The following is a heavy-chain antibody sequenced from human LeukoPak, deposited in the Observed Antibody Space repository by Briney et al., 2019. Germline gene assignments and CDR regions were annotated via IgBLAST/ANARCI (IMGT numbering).Heavy chain of an antibody. Sequence: GGSLRLSCAASGFTFSSYGMHWVRQAPVKGLEWVAVISYDGSNKYYADSVKGRFTISRDNSENTLYLQMNSLRAEDTAVYYCAKDPGDEYYFDYWGQGTLVTVSS. CDR3: AKDPGDEYYFDY. V-gene: IGHV3-30*18. J-gene: IGHJ4*02. D-gene: IGHD3-10*01. CDR2: ISYDGSNK. CDR1: GFTFSSYG.